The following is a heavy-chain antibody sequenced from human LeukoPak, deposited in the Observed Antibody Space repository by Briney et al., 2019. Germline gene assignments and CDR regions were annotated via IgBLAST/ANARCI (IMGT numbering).Heavy chain of an antibody. CDR1: GFTFSSYA. CDR3: ARAEYSSSWYGAFDI. J-gene: IGHJ3*02. CDR2: ISSSSSYI. Sequence: GGSLRLSCAASGFTFSSYAMHWVRQAPGKGLEWVSSISSSSSYIYYADSVKGRFTISRDNAKNSLYLQMNSLRAEDTAVYYCARAEYSSSWYGAFDIWGQGTMVTVSS. V-gene: IGHV3-21*01. D-gene: IGHD6-13*01.